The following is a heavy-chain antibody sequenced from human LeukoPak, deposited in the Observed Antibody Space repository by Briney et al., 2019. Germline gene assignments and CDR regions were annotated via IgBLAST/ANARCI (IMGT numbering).Heavy chain of an antibody. CDR1: GYTFTSYG. Sequence: ASVKVSCKASGYTFTSYGISWVRQAPGQGLEWMGWISAYNGNTNYAQKFQGRVTITADKSTSTAYMELSSLRSEDTAVYYCARGDSSSSGYYYYGMDVWGQGTTVTVSS. CDR3: ARGDSSSSGYYYYGMDV. V-gene: IGHV1-18*01. J-gene: IGHJ6*02. CDR2: ISAYNGNT. D-gene: IGHD6-6*01.